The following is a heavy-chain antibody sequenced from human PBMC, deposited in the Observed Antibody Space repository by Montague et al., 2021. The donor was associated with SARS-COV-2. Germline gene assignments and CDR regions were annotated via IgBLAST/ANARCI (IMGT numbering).Heavy chain of an antibody. J-gene: IGHJ4*02. Sequence: SETLSLTCTVSGYSISSGYYWGWIRQSPGKGLEWIGSIYHSGSAYYNPSPKSRVTMSVDTSKNQFSLKLSSVTAADTAVYYCARGARQGYGFRLGSFDSWGQGALVTVSS. CDR1: GYSISSGYY. CDR3: ARGARQGYGFRLGSFDS. V-gene: IGHV4-38-2*02. CDR2: IYHSGSA. D-gene: IGHD3-10*01.